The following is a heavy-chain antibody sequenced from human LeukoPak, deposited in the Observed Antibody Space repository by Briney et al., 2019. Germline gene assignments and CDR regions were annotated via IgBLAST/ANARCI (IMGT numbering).Heavy chain of an antibody. CDR1: GGSISSGDYY. CDR2: IYYSGST. V-gene: IGHV4-30-4*01. CDR3: ARESLGARGRGGYSYYYGMDV. Sequence: PSETLSLTCTVSGGSISSGDYYWSWIRQPPGKGLEWIGYIYYSGSTYYNPSLKSRVTISVDTSKNQFSLKLSSVTAADTAVYYCARESLGARGRGGYSYYYGMDVWGQGTTVTVSS. J-gene: IGHJ6*02. D-gene: IGHD3-22*01.